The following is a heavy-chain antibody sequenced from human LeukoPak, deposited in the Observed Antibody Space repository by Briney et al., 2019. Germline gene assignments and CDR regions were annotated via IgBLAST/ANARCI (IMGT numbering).Heavy chain of an antibody. V-gene: IGHV1-18*04. CDR2: IRADNGDT. J-gene: IGHJ1*01. Sequence: ASVRVSCKTSGYKFLSRGISWVRQAPGQGLEWLGWIRADNGDTRFAQKFQGRFTMTTDTSTSTAHMELRSLRSDDTAVYYGARDWPTVTADCWGGGTLVTVSS. CDR3: ARDWPTVTADC. D-gene: IGHD4-11*01. CDR1: GYKFLSRG.